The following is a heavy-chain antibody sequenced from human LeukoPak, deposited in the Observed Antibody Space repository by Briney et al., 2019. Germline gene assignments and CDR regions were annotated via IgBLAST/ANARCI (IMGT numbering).Heavy chain of an antibody. CDR1: GGSISSYY. CDR2: IYTSGSS. V-gene: IGHV4-4*07. J-gene: IGHJ4*02. D-gene: IGHD5-24*01. Sequence: SETLSLTCTFSGGSISSYYWSWIRQPAGKGLEWIGRIYTSGSSNYNPSLKSRVTMSVDTSKNQFSLKLSSVTAADTAVYYCARRGRLQLPDYWGQGTLVTVSS. CDR3: ARRGRLQLPDY.